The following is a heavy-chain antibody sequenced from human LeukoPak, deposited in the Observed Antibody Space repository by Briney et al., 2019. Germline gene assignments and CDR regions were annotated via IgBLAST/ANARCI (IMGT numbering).Heavy chain of an antibody. Sequence: GSLRLSCADSGSTFSRDWMHWVRQAPGKGPEWVARISDDGSITTYADSVQGRFTISRDNAKSTVFLQMNSLRVEDTAVYFYARRFYEYNVYVRHFDSWGQGILVTVSS. CDR2: ISDDGSIT. V-gene: IGHV3-74*03. J-gene: IGHJ4*02. CDR3: ARRFYEYNVYVRHFDS. D-gene: IGHD3-16*01. CDR1: GSTFSRDW.